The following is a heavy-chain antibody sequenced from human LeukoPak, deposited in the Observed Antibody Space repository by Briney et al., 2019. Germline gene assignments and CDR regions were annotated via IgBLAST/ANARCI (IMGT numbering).Heavy chain of an antibody. J-gene: IGHJ4*02. CDR2: INWNGGDT. CDR1: GFTFDDYG. V-gene: IGHV3-20*04. CDR3: ARFSRNYDILTGYYNFGSPDY. D-gene: IGHD3-9*01. Sequence: GGSLRLSCAASGFTFDDYGMTWVRQVPGKGLEWVAGINWNGGDTPYADSVKGRFTISRDNAKNSLYLQVNSVRAEDTALYYCARFSRNYDILTGYYNFGSPDYWGQGTLVTVSS.